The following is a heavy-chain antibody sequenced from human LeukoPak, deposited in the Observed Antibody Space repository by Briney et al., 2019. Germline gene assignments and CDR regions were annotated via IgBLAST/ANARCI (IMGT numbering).Heavy chain of an antibody. J-gene: IGHJ2*01. V-gene: IGHV4-39*07. CDR1: GGSISSSSYY. D-gene: IGHD6-13*01. CDR2: IYYGGST. Sequence: SETLSLTCTVSGGSISSSSYYWGWIRQPPGKGLEWIGSIYYGGSTYYNPSLKSRVTISVDTSKNQFSLKLSSVTAADTAVYYCARVSSSWYEGWYFDLWGRGTLVSVSS. CDR3: ARVSSSWYEGWYFDL.